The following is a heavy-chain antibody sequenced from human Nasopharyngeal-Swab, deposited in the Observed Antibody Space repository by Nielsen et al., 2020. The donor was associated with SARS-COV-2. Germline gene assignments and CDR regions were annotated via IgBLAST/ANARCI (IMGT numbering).Heavy chain of an antibody. D-gene: IGHD5-12*01. V-gene: IGHV3-30*18. Sequence: WIRQPPGKGLEWVAVISYVGSNKYYADSVKGRFTISRDNSKNTLYLQMNSLRAEDTAVYYCAKGGYSGYDPLGMDVWGQGTTVTVSS. CDR3: AKGGYSGYDPLGMDV. CDR2: ISYVGSNK. J-gene: IGHJ6*02.